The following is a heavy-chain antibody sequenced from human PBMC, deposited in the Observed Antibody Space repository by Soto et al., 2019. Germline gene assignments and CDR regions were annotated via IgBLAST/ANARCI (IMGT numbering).Heavy chain of an antibody. CDR3: ARDDYSSTGRNSGFDY. CDR1: GFIFRNYA. V-gene: IGHV3-30-3*01. J-gene: IGHJ4*02. Sequence: QVQLVESGGGVVQPGRSLRLSCAASGFIFRNYAMHWVRQVRQAPGKGLEWVAVISYDGSNQFYADSVKGRFTIYRDDSKNTLYLQMNSLRADDTAVYYCARDDYSSTGRNSGFDYWGQGTLVTVSS. CDR2: ISYDGSNQ. D-gene: IGHD3-22*01.